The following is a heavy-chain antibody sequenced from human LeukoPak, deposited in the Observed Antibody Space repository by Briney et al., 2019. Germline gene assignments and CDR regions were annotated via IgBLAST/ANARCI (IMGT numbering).Heavy chain of an antibody. CDR2: ISYDGSNK. V-gene: IGHV3-30-3*01. Sequence: GGSLRLSCAASGFTFSSYAMHWVRQAPGKGLEWVAVISYDGSNKYYADSVKGRFTISRDNSKNTLYLQMNSLRAEDTAVYYCARDEGYWGQGTLVTVSS. CDR3: ARDEGY. CDR1: GFTFSSYA. J-gene: IGHJ4*02.